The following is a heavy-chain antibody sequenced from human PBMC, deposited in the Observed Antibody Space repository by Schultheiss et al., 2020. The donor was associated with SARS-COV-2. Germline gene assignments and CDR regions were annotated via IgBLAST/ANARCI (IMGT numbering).Heavy chain of an antibody. CDR1: GFTLSIYA. CDR3: AKASGYSASGDYYTDV. V-gene: IGHV3-23*01. CDR2: VSVCGGTT. J-gene: IGHJ6*03. Sequence: GGSLRLSCAASGFTLSIYAMSWVRQAPGKGLEWVSAVSVCGGTTYYADSVQGRFTISGDNSNNTLYLPMNRLRDEDTAVYYCAKASGYSASGDYYTDVWDIGTTVTVSS. D-gene: IGHD3-3*01.